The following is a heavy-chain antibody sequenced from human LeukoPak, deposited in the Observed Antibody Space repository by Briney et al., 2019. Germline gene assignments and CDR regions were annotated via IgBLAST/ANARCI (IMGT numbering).Heavy chain of an antibody. J-gene: IGHJ4*02. CDR1: GSSMSSSSYY. V-gene: IGHV4-39*02. D-gene: IGHD6-19*01. CDR3: VRVRGYWLVRGYLDY. CDR2: IYYSGAN. Sequence: SETLSLTCTVSGSSMSSSSYYWGWIRQSPGKGLEWIGRIYYSGANHYNPSLKSRVTMSVDTSKNQFSVKLTSVTATDTAVYYCVRVRGYWLVRGYLDYWGQGTQVTVSS.